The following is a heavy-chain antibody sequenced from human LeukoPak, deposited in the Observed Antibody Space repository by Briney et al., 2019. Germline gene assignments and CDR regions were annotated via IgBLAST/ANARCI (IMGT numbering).Heavy chain of an antibody. CDR3: AIHGIVAAGTDNYFDP. V-gene: IGHV4-39*01. J-gene: IGHJ5*02. CDR2: IYYSGST. Sequence: PSETLSLTCTVSGGSISSSSYYWGWIRQPPGTGLEWIGSIYYSGSTYYNPSLKSRVTISVDTSKNQFSLKLSSVTAADTAVYYCAIHGIVAAGTDNYFDPWGQGTLVTVSS. D-gene: IGHD6-19*01. CDR1: GGSISSSSYY.